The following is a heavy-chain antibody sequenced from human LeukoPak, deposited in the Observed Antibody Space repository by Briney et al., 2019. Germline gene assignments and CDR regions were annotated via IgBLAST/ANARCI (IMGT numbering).Heavy chain of an antibody. CDR3: YDSSGYGY. D-gene: IGHD3-22*01. J-gene: IGHJ4*02. CDR2: IKSKTDGKTT. V-gene: IGHV3-15*01. CDR1: GYTFSKAW. Sequence: GGSLRLSCAVSGYTFSKAWMSWVRQAPGKGLEWVGRIKSKTDGKTTDYAAPVKGRFIISRDDSKNTLYLQMNSLKIEDTAVYFCYDSSGYGYWGQGTLVAVSS.